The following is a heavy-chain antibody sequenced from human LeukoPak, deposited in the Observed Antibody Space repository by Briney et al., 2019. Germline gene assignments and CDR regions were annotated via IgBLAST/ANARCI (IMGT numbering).Heavy chain of an antibody. V-gene: IGHV4-34*01. Sequence: SETLSLTCAVYGGSFSGYYWSWIRQPPGKGLEWIGEINHSGSTNYNPSLKSRVTISVDTSKNQFSLKLSSVTAADTAVYYCAWYSSSSYAFDIWGQGTMVTVSS. J-gene: IGHJ3*02. D-gene: IGHD6-6*01. CDR1: GGSFSGYY. CDR2: INHSGST. CDR3: AWYSSSSYAFDI.